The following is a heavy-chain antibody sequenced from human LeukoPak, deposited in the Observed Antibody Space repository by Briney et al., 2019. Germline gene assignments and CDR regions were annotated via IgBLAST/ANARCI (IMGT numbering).Heavy chain of an antibody. V-gene: IGHV4-59*04. CDR3: AGQHDSSGYYFY. J-gene: IGHJ4*02. CDR1: GGSISSYY. Sequence: SETLSLTCSVSGGSISSYYWSWIRQPPGKGLQWIGSIYHTGSTYYTPSLKSRVTISVDTSKNRFSLKLSSVTAADTAVYYCAGQHDSSGYYFYWGQGTLVTVSS. CDR2: IYHTGST. D-gene: IGHD3-22*01.